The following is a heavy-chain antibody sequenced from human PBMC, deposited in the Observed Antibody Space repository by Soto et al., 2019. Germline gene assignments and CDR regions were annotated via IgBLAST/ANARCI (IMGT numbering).Heavy chain of an antibody. CDR2: IYWDDDK. V-gene: IGHV2-5*02. CDR1: GFSLSTSGVG. J-gene: IGHJ5*02. CDR3: AHSLIGYYYNSSGSNWFDP. D-gene: IGHD3-22*01. Sequence: QITLKESGPTLVKPTQTLTLTCTFSGFSLSTSGVGVGWIRQPPGKALEWLALIYWDDDKRYSPSLKGRLTITQDTSKKQVVTTMLNMDPVETATYYCAHSLIGYYYNSSGSNWFDPWGQGTLVTVSS.